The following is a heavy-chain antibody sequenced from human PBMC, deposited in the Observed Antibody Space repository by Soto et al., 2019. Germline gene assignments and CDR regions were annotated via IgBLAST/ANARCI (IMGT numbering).Heavy chain of an antibody. CDR2: VYYTGDT. D-gene: IGHD4-17*01. CDR3: VRQGIDYLHGLVDV. CDR1: SGPDRSHN. J-gene: IGHJ6*02. Sequence: QVQLQQSGPRLVKPSETLSLTCTVSSGPDRSHNWGWIRQPPGRGLEWIGYVYYTGDTAYNPSLRGRATTSADTSTNYISLTLNSVTAADTAVYYCVRQGIDYLHGLVDVWGQGTTVSVSS. V-gene: IGHV4-59*08.